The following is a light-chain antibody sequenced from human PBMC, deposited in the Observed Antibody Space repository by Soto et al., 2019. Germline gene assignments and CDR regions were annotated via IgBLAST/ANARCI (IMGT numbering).Light chain of an antibody. Sequence: EIVLTQSPVTLSLSPWERAALSCRASQSISSNHLAWYQQKPGQAPRLLISGGSSRATGIPVRFSGSGSETDFTLTITRLEPEYFAMYYCQQYRSSRTFGQGTKVDI. CDR2: GGS. J-gene: IGKJ1*01. CDR3: QQYRSSRT. V-gene: IGKV3-20*01. CDR1: QSISSNH.